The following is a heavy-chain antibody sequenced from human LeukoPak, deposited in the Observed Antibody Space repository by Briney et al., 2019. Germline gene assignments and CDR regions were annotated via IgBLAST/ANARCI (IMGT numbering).Heavy chain of an antibody. CDR3: ARPDYDFWSGHYAY. Sequence: GGSLRLSCAASGFTFSSYWMSWVRQAPGKGLEWVANIKQDGSEKYYEDSVKGRFTISRDNAKNSLYLQMNSLRAGDTAVYYCARPDYDFWSGHYAYWGQGTLVTVSS. CDR1: GFTFSSYW. J-gene: IGHJ4*02. CDR2: IKQDGSEK. D-gene: IGHD3-3*01. V-gene: IGHV3-7*01.